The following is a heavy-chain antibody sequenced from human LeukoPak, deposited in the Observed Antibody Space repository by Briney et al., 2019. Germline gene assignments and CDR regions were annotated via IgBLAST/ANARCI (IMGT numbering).Heavy chain of an antibody. V-gene: IGHV3-9*01. D-gene: IGHD1-1*01. J-gene: IGHJ4*02. Sequence: PGRSLSLSCAASGVTFDDNAMHWVRKAPGKGQERVSGISWYSSSIGYADSVKGRFTISRDNTKNLLFLEMNNLRGDDTAIYYCVRESRPGGAMGLYHNLDYWGQGTLVAVSS. CDR2: ISWYSSSI. CDR3: VRESRPGGAMGLYHNLDY. CDR1: GVTFDDNA.